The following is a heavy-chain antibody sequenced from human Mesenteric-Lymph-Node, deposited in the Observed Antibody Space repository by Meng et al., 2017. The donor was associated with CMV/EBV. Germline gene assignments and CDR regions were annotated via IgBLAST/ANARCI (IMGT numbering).Heavy chain of an antibody. Sequence: SETLSLTCTVSGGSISSSSYYWGWIRQPPGKGLEWIGSIYYSGSTYYNPSLKSRVTISVDTSKNQFSLKLSSVTAADTAVYYCVREQGDGSFDYWGQGTLVTVSS. CDR3: VREQGDGSFDY. CDR2: IYYSGST. CDR1: GGSISSSSYY. D-gene: IGHD3-10*01. J-gene: IGHJ4*02. V-gene: IGHV4-39*07.